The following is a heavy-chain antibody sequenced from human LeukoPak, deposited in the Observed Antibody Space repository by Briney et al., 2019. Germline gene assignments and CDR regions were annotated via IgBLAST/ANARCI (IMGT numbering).Heavy chain of an antibody. V-gene: IGHV3-74*01. CDR3: ARAHLIASLDY. J-gene: IGHJ4*02. CDR1: GFTFSSYW. Sequence: GGSLRLSCAASGFTFSSYWMHWVRQAPGRGLVWVSRINSDGSSTSYADSVKGRFTISRDNAKNTLYLQMNSLRAEDTAVYYCARAHLIASLDYWGQGTLVTVSS. D-gene: IGHD6-13*01. CDR2: INSDGSST.